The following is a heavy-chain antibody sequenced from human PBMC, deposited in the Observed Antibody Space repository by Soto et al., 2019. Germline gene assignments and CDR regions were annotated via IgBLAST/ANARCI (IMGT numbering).Heavy chain of an antibody. V-gene: IGHV6-1*01. D-gene: IGHD2-2*01. J-gene: IGHJ6*03. CDR1: GDSVSSNSAA. Sequence: SQTLSLTCAISGDSVSSNSAAWNWIRQSPSRGLEWLGRTYYRSKWYNDYAVSVKSRITINPDTSKNQFSLQLNSVTPEDTAVYYCARVLVEPALKYYYYYMDVWGKGTKVTVSS. CDR2: TYYRSKWYN. CDR3: ARVLVEPALKYYYYYMDV.